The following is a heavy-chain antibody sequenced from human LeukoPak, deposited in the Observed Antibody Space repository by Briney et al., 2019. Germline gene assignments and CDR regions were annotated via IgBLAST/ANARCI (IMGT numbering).Heavy chain of an antibody. CDR2: IYYSGST. Sequence: SETLSLTCTVSGGSISSYYWSWIRQPPGKGLEWIGYIYYSGSTNYNPSLKSRVTISVDTSKNQFSLNLTSVTAADTAVYYCARGGAVRPFDYWGQGALVTVSS. CDR1: GGSISSYY. V-gene: IGHV4-59*12. CDR3: ARGGAVRPFDY. J-gene: IGHJ4*02. D-gene: IGHD6-6*01.